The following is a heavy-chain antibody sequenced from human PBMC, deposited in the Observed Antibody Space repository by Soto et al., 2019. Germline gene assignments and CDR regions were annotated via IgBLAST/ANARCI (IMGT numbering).Heavy chain of an antibody. J-gene: IGHJ6*02. Sequence: ASVKVSCKASGYTFTRYGISWVRQAPGQGLEWMGWISGYNGDTNYAQKFQDRVSMTIDASTGTAYMELRSLTSDDTAIYYCAKNGQPPYYYYGLDVWGQGTKVTVSS. CDR3: AKNGQPPYYYYGLDV. CDR2: ISGYNGDT. CDR1: GYTFTRYG. D-gene: IGHD2-8*01. V-gene: IGHV1-18*01.